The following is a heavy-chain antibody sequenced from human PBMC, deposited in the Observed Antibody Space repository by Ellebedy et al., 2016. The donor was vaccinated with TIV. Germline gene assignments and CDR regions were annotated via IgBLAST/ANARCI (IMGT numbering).Heavy chain of an antibody. V-gene: IGHV1-8*01. CDR3: ARELRGYSYGRGWFDP. Sequence: AASVKVSCKASGYNFTSYDINWVRQAPGQGLEWVGWMNPKSGNRGFAQKFQGSVTISRDTSASTAYMELSSLRSEDTAVYYCARELRGYSYGRGWFDPWGQGTLVTVSS. J-gene: IGHJ5*02. D-gene: IGHD5-18*01. CDR1: GYNFTSYD. CDR2: MNPKSGNR.